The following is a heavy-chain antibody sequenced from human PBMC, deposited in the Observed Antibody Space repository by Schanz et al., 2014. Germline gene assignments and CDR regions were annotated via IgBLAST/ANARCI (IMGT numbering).Heavy chain of an antibody. CDR1: GFTFRGHA. D-gene: IGHD3-16*01. J-gene: IGHJ3*01. Sequence: QVQLVESGGGVVQPGTSLRLSCAASGFTFRGHAMHWVRQAPGQGLEKEAVTSTDGTKTYYAASVRGRFTISRDNSKNTVYLQMHSLRSEDTDVYYCTRDRGALINHNDALDLWGQGTMVSVSS. CDR3: TRDRGALINHNDALDL. CDR2: TSTDGTKT. V-gene: IGHV3-30*04.